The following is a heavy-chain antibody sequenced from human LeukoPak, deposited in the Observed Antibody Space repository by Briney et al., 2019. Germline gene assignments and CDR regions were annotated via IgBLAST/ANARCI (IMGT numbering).Heavy chain of an antibody. J-gene: IGHJ6*03. CDR2: IKQDGSEK. Sequence: PGGSLRLSCAASGFTLSSYWMSWVRQAPGKGLEGVANIKQDGSEKYYVDSVKGRFTISRDNAKNSLYLQMTSLRAEDTAVYYCARDRADYYYMDVWGKGTTVTISS. CDR1: GFTLSSYW. V-gene: IGHV3-7*01. CDR3: ARDRADYYYMDV. D-gene: IGHD3-10*01.